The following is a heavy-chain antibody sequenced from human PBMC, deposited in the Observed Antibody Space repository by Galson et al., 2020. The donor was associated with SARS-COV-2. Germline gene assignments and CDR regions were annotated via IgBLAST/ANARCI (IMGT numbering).Heavy chain of an antibody. CDR2: IWYDGSNK. CDR3: AREGTYCGCDCYSGMDY. J-gene: IGHJ4*02. Sequence: GGSLRLSCAASGFTFSSYGMHWVRQAPGKGLEWVAVIWYDGSNKYYADSVKGRFTISRDNSKNTLYLQMNSLRAEDTAVYYCAREGTYCGCDCYSGMDYWGQGTLVTVSS. V-gene: IGHV3-33*01. D-gene: IGHD2-21*02. CDR1: GFTFSSYG.